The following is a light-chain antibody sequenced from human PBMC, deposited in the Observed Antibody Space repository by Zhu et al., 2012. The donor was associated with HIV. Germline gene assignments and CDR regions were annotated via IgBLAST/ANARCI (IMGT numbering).Light chain of an antibody. CDR1: QNINNNY. V-gene: IGKV3-20*01. CDR2: GAS. J-gene: IGKJ1*01. Sequence: IVLTQSPATLSLSPGERATLSCRASQNINNNYLAWYQQKPGQTPSLLIYGASSRATGIPDRFSGSGSGTDFTLTISRLEPEDFAVYYCQQYNYSPRTFGQGTKVEIK. CDR3: QQYNYSPRT.